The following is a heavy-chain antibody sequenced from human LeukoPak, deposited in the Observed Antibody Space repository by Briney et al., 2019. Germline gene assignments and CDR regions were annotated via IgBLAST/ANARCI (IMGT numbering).Heavy chain of an antibody. CDR3: ARDRYDYVWGSIINPPFDY. V-gene: IGHV4-38-2*02. J-gene: IGHJ4*02. D-gene: IGHD3-16*01. CDR1: GYSISSGYY. Sequence: PSETLSLTCTVSGYSISSGYYWGWIRQPPGKGLEWIGSIYHSGSTYYNPSPKSRVTISVDTSKNQFSLKLSSVTAADTAVYYCARDRYDYVWGSIINPPFDYWGQGTLVTVSS. CDR2: IYHSGST.